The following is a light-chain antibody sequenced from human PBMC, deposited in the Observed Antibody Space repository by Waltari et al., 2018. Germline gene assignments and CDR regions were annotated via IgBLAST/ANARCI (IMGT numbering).Light chain of an antibody. CDR3: NSRDSSGYLVI. V-gene: IGLV3-19*01. CDR2: GKN. J-gene: IGLJ2*01. CDR1: SLRNYY. Sequence: SSELTQDPTVSVALGQTATITCQGDSLRNYYPSWYQQKPRQAPRLVLYGKNRRPSGIPDRFSVSRSGDTASLTITGAQAEDEADYYCNSRDSSGYLVIFGGGTKLTVL.